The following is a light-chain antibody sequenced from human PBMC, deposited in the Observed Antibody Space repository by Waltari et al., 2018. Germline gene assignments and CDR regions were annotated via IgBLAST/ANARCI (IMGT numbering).Light chain of an antibody. CDR3: CSYAGSYTFWV. CDR2: DVS. J-gene: IGLJ3*02. CDR1: SSDVGGYNY. V-gene: IGLV2-11*01. Sequence: QSALTQPRSVSGSPGQSVPISCTGTSSDVGGYNYFPWYQQHPGKAPKLMIYDVSKRPSGVPDRFSGSKSGNTASLTISGLQAEDEADYYCCSYAGSYTFWVFGGGTKLTVL.